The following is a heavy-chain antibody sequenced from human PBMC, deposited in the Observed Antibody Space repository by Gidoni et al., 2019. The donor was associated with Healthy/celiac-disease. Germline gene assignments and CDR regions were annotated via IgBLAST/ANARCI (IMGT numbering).Heavy chain of an antibody. CDR1: GYTFPSYY. V-gene: IGHV1-46*03. D-gene: IGHD3-22*01. CDR3: ARTYDSSGYYTEYYFDY. CDR2: INPSGGST. J-gene: IGHJ4*02. Sequence: QVQLVQSGAEVKKPGASVKVSCKASGYTFPSYYMPWVRQAPGQGLEWMGIINPSGGSTSYAQKFQGRVTMTRDTSTSTVYMELSSLRSEDTAVYYCARTYDSSGYYTEYYFDYWGQGTLVTVSS.